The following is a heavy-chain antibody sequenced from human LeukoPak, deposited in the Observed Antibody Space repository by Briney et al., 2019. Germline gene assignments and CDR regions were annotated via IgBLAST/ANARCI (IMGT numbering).Heavy chain of an antibody. Sequence: ASVKVSCKAPGYTFTSYDINWVRQATGQGLEWMGWMNPNSVNTGYAQKFQGRVTMTRNTSISTAYMELSSLRSEDTAVYYCARVGPRAFDIWGQATMVTVSS. CDR2: MNPNSVNT. J-gene: IGHJ3*02. D-gene: IGHD1-26*01. V-gene: IGHV1-8*01. CDR1: GYTFTSYD. CDR3: ARVGPRAFDI.